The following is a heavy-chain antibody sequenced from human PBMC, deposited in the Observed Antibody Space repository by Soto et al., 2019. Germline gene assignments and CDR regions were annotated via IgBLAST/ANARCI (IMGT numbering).Heavy chain of an antibody. CDR1: GFTFDDYA. CDR2: ISWNSGSI. CDR3: AKGYGLRGPFDY. J-gene: IGHJ4*02. D-gene: IGHD3-16*01. Sequence: PGGSLRLSCAASGFTFDDYAMHWVRQAPGKGLEWVSGISWNSGSIGYADSVKGRFTISRDNAKNSLYLQMNSLRAEDTALYYCAKGYGLRGPFDYWGQGTLVTVSS. V-gene: IGHV3-9*01.